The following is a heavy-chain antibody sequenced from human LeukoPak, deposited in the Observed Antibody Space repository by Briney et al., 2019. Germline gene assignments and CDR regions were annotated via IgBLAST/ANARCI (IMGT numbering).Heavy chain of an antibody. D-gene: IGHD1-26*01. Sequence: ASVKVSCKVSGYTLTELSMHWVRQAPGKGLEWMGGFDPEDGETIYAQKFQGRVTMTEDTSTDTAYMELSSLRSEDTAVHYCATDYSQRKVGWFDPWGQGTLVTVSS. CDR1: GYTLTELS. J-gene: IGHJ5*02. CDR3: ATDYSQRKVGWFDP. V-gene: IGHV1-24*01. CDR2: FDPEDGET.